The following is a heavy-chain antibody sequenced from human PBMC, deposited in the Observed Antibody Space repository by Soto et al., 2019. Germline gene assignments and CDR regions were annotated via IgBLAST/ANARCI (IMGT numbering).Heavy chain of an antibody. Sequence: ASVKVSCKASGYTFTSYGISWVRQAPRQGLEWMGWISAYNGNTNYAQKIQGRVTMTRDTSTSTVYMELSSLRSEDTAVYYCARVRAAAGAPWVLWYWGQGTLVTVSS. CDR1: GYTFTSYG. CDR3: ARVRAAAGAPWVLWY. J-gene: IGHJ4*02. D-gene: IGHD6-13*01. CDR2: ISAYNGNT. V-gene: IGHV1-18*01.